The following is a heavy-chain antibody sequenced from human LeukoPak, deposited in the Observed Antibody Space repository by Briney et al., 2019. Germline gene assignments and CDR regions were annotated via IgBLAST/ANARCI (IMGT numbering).Heavy chain of an antibody. Sequence: ASVKVSCKASGGTFSSYAISWVRQAPGQGLEWMGWISAYNGNTNYAQKLQGRVTMTTDTSTSAAYMELRSLRSDDTAVYYCARESYGDYGNYWGQGTLVTVSS. CDR3: ARESYGDYGNY. CDR2: ISAYNGNT. J-gene: IGHJ4*02. CDR1: GGTFSSYA. D-gene: IGHD4-17*01. V-gene: IGHV1-18*01.